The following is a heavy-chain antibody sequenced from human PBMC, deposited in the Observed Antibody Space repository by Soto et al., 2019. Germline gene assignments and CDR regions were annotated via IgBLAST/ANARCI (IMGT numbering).Heavy chain of an antibody. J-gene: IGHJ4*02. CDR1: GDSISTFY. Sequence: LSLTCTVSGDSISTFYWGWMRQSPGKELEWIGYVYYTGSTNYNPSLKSRVTISVDRSKNQFSLKLTSANAAGTAVYYCARGRTVRNYADDSSDYFYFFDYWGQGTQVTVSS. D-gene: IGHD3-22*01. CDR3: ARGRTVRNYADDSSDYFYFFDY. V-gene: IGHV4-59*01. CDR2: VYYTGST.